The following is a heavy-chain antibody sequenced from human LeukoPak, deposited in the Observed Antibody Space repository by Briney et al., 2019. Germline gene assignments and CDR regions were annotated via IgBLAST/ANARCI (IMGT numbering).Heavy chain of an antibody. Sequence: ASVKVSCKASAYTFTGYYMHWVRQAPGQGLEWMGRINPNSGGTNYAQKFQGRVTMTRDTSISTAYMELSRLRSDDTAVYYCAREKVRQSGMDVWGQGTTVTVSS. CDR2: INPNSGGT. J-gene: IGHJ6*02. CDR1: AYTFTGYY. D-gene: IGHD2-2*01. V-gene: IGHV1-2*06. CDR3: AREKVRQSGMDV.